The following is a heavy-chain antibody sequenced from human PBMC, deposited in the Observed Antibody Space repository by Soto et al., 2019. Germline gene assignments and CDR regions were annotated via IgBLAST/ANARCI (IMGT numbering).Heavy chain of an antibody. CDR1: GCTFSSYA. V-gene: IGHV1-69*01. CDR3: AGTACSTSRCALYRSYYYGMDG. J-gene: IGHJ6*02. CDR2: ISPIFGTA. Sequence: QVQLVQSGAEVKKPGSSVKVSCKASGCTFSSYAISWVRQAPGQGLEWMGGISPIFGTANYAQKFQGRVTITADESTSTADRELGRLRREYTAVYYCAGTACSTSRCALYRSYYYGMDGWGHGPTFTVSS. D-gene: IGHD2-2*01.